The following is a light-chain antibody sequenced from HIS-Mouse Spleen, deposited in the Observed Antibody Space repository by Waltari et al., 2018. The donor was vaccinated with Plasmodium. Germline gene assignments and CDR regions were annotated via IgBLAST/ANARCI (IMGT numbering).Light chain of an antibody. CDR3: QQYNNWSFT. V-gene: IGKV3-15*01. CDR1: QSVSSN. J-gene: IGKJ3*01. CDR2: GAS. Sequence: EIVMTQSPATLSVSPGERATLSCRASQSVSSNVAWYQQKPGQAPRLLIYGASTRATGSPARFSGSGSGTEFTLTISSLQSEDFAVYYCQQYNNWSFTFGPGTKVDIK.